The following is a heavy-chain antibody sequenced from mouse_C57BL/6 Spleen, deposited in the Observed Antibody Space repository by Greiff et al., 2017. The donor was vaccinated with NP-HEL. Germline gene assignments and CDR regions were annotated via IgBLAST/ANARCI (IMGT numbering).Heavy chain of an antibody. CDR1: GYTFTDYN. J-gene: IGHJ4*01. Sequence: VQLQQSGPELVKPGASVKIPCKASGYTFTDYNMDWVKQSHGKSLEWIGDINPNNGGTIYNQKFKGKATLTVDKSSSTAYMELSSRTSEDTAGNYCAIDRAGYDAMGYWGQGTSVTGAS. CDR2: INPNNGGT. D-gene: IGHD3-2*02. V-gene: IGHV1-18*01. CDR3: AIDRAGYDAMGY.